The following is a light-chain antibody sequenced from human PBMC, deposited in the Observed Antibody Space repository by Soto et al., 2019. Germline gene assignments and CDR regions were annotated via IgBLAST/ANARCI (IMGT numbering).Light chain of an antibody. CDR2: DVS. V-gene: IGLV2-14*03. J-gene: IGLJ1*01. CDR1: SSDIGDSNY. Sequence: QSSLTQPASVSGSPGRSITITCPGTSSDIGDSNYVSWYQQHPGKAPKLVIYDVSNRPSGVSNRFSGSKSANTASLTISGLQAEDEADYYCSSFRSSSTSYVFGTGTKVTVL. CDR3: SSFRSSSTSYV.